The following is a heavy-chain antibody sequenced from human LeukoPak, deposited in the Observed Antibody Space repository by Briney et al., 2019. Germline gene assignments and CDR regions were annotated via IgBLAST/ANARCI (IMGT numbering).Heavy chain of an antibody. CDR2: INHSGST. V-gene: IGHV4-34*01. D-gene: IGHD2-8*01. J-gene: IGHJ5*02. CDR3: ARGRGYCTNGVCYSRWFHP. CDR1: GGSFSGYY. Sequence: SETLSLTCAVYGGSFSGYYWSWIRQPPGKGLEWIGEINHSGSTNYNPSLKSRVTISVDTSKNQFSLKLSSVTAADTAVYYCARGRGYCTNGVCYSRWFHPWGQGTLVTVSS.